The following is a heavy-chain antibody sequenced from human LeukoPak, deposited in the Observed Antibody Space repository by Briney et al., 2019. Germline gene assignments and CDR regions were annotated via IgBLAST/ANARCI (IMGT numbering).Heavy chain of an antibody. CDR2: INHSGST. CDR1: GGSFSGYY. V-gene: IGHV4-34*01. Sequence: SETLSLTCAVYGGSFSGYYWSWIRQPPGKGLEWIGEINHSGSTNYNPSLKSRVTISVDTSKNQFSLKLSSVTAADTAVYYCARAYGNGGYFDYWGQGTLVTVSS. CDR3: ARAYGNGGYFDY. D-gene: IGHD4-23*01. J-gene: IGHJ4*02.